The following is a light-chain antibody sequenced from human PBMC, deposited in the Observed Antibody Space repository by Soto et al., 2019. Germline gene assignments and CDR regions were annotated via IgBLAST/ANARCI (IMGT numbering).Light chain of an antibody. CDR2: DAS. CDR1: HSISIW. CDR3: QQYNSYSGA. Sequence: DIQMTQSPSTLSASVGDRVTITCRAIHSISIWLAFYQQKPGKAPKLLIYDASSLESGVPSRFSGSGSGTEFTLTISSLQPDDFATYYCQQYNSYSGAFGQGTKVDI. V-gene: IGKV1-5*01. J-gene: IGKJ1*01.